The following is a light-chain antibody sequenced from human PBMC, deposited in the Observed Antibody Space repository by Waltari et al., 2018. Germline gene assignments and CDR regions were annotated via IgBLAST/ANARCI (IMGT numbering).Light chain of an antibody. CDR3: CSYAGSNTLA. J-gene: IGLJ2*01. Sequence: QSALTQPPSASGSPGQSVTIPCTGTSADFGGHHSVSCYQHHPGKAPKLIVYDVTKRPSGVPDRFSGSKSGNTASLTVSGLQAEDEAHYYCCSYAGSNTLAFGGGTKLTVL. V-gene: IGLV2-8*01. CDR2: DVT. CDR1: SADFGGHHS.